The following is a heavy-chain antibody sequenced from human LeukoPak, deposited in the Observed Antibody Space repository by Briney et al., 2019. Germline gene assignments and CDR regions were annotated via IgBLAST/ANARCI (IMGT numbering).Heavy chain of an antibody. Sequence: GGSLRLSCTASGFIFDDYVMNWVRQVPGKGLEWVSLITGDGHTTYYADSVKDRFTVSRDNSKNSLYLLMNSLRTEDTAFYYCAKGRFGDRTAPSDFWGQGTLVTVSS. CDR1: GFIFDDYV. CDR2: ITGDGHTT. J-gene: IGHJ4*02. CDR3: AKGRFGDRTAPSDF. V-gene: IGHV3-43*02. D-gene: IGHD3-10*01.